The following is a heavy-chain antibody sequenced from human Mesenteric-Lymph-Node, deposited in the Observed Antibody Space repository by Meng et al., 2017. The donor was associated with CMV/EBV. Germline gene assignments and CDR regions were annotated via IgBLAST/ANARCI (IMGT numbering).Heavy chain of an antibody. V-gene: IGHV1-69*15. CDR1: GDTFSSFV. CDR2: IIPILGKA. J-gene: IGHJ4*02. Sequence: KFSCKASGDTFSSFVFSWVRQAPGQGLEWMGSIIPILGKANYAQKFQGRVTITADESASTAYMELSSLTSEDTAVYYCARETGYFDYWGQGTLVNVSS. CDR3: ARETGYFDY. D-gene: IGHD1-1*01.